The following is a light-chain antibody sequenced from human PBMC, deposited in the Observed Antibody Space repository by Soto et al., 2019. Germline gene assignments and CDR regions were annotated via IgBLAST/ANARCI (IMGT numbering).Light chain of an antibody. CDR1: NTDVGSYNL. V-gene: IGLV2-23*01. Sequence: QSALTQPASVSGSPGQSITISCTGTNTDVGSYNLVSWYQQHPGKAPKLMIYEGSKRPSGVSNRFSASKSGNTASLRISGLQAEDEADYYCCSYAGGVTFNVFGTGTKVTVL. CDR2: EGS. J-gene: IGLJ1*01. CDR3: CSYAGGVTFNV.